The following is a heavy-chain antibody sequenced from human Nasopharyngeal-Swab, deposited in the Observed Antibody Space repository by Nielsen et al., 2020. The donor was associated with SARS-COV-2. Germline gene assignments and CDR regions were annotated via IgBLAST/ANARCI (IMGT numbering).Heavy chain of an antibody. CDR1: GYRFTSYW. J-gene: IGHJ4*02. CDR2: IYPGDSDT. D-gene: IGHD3-3*01. V-gene: IGHV5-51*01. CDR3: ARAGDFWSGYYYHGFDY. Sequence: GGTLRLTCKGSGYRFTSYWIGWVRQMPGKGLEWMGIIYPGDSDTRYSPSLQGQVTISADKSISTAYLQWSSLKASDTAMYYCARAGDFWSGYYYHGFDYWGQGTLVTVSS.